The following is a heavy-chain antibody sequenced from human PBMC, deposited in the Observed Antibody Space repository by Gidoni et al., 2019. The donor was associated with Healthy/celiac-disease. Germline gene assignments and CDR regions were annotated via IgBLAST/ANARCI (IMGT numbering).Heavy chain of an antibody. Sequence: EVQLVQSGAAAQTPGDTLKISGKGSGYSFTSYWTRWVRQMPGKGLEWMGIIYPGDSDTRYSPSFQGQVTISADKSISTAYLQWSSLKASDTAMYYCARGNTAMVLDYWGQGTLVTVSS. CDR1: GYSFTSYW. V-gene: IGHV5-51*01. CDR2: IYPGDSDT. J-gene: IGHJ4*02. D-gene: IGHD5-18*01. CDR3: ARGNTAMVLDY.